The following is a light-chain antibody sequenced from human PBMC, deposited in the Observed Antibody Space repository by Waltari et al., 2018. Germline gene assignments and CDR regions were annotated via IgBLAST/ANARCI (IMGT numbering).Light chain of an antibody. CDR3: QQYNNWPPLT. V-gene: IGKV3-15*01. CDR1: QSVRSN. Sequence: EVVMTQSPATLSVSPGETATLLCRASQSVRSNLAWYQKKAGQAPRLLIHGASTRATAIPARFSGSGSGTEFTLTISSLQSEDVALYFCQQYNNWPPLTFGGGTKVEIK. CDR2: GAS. J-gene: IGKJ4*01.